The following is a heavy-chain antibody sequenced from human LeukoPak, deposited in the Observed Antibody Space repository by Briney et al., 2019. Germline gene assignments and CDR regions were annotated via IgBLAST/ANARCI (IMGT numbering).Heavy chain of an antibody. D-gene: IGHD1-26*01. Sequence: PGGSLRLSCAASGFTFSSYSMNWVRQPPGKGLEGVSSITGSTGSTYYADSVKGRFTISRDNSKNTLYLQMNSLRAEDTAVYYCAKRYSGSSGLYNFDYWGQGTLVTVSS. V-gene: IGHV3-23*01. CDR2: ITGSTGST. CDR1: GFTFSSYS. J-gene: IGHJ4*02. CDR3: AKRYSGSSGLYNFDY.